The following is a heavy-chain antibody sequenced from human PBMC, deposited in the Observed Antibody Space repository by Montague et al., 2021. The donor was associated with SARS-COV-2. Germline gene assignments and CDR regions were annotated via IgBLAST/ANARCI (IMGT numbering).Heavy chain of an antibody. Sequence: SETLSLTCSVSGDSVNSNYWSWVRQPPGKGLEWLGYIFYSGSAYNPSLNSRVTMSLDTSKNLFSLNLISVTAADTAVYYCAKASRGYGGDFDSWGQGTLVIVSS. CDR3: AKASRGYGGDFDS. V-gene: IGHV4-59*02. D-gene: IGHD4-23*01. CDR1: GDSVNSNY. J-gene: IGHJ4*02. CDR2: IFYSGSA.